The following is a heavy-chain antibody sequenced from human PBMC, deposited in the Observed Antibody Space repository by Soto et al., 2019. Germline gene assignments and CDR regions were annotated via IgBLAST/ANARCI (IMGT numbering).Heavy chain of an antibody. J-gene: IGHJ4*02. D-gene: IGHD1-26*01. V-gene: IGHV4-59*01. Sequence: PSETLSLTCTVGSISTYYWNWIRQPPGKGLEWIGYIYYMGRTNYNSSLKSRVTISIDTSKNQFSLKLSSVTAADTAIYYCAREPVGATHFDYWGQGAPVTVSS. CDR1: SISTYY. CDR3: AREPVGATHFDY. CDR2: IYYMGRT.